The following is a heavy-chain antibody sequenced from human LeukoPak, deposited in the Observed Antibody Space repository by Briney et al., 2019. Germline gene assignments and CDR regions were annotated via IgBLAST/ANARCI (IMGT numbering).Heavy chain of an antibody. CDR3: ATCSGGSCYPLDY. CDR1: GYTFTDYY. J-gene: IGHJ4*02. CDR2: VDPEDGET. V-gene: IGHV1-69-2*01. D-gene: IGHD2-15*01. Sequence: ASVKISCKVAGYTFTDYYMHRVQQAPGKGLEWMGLVDPEDGETIYAEKFQGRVTITADTSTDTAYMELSSLRSEDTAVYYCATCSGGSCYPLDYWGQGTLVTVSS.